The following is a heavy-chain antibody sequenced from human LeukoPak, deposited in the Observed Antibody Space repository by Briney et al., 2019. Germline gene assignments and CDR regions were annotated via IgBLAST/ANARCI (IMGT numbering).Heavy chain of an antibody. Sequence: SETLSLTCTVSGGSISTSSYYWGWIRQPPGKGLEWIASMLYSGSTYYNPSLKSRVAISVDTSKNQFSLNLRSVTAADTAVYYCAWSVAGTVITANWFDPWGRGTLVTVSS. J-gene: IGHJ5*02. CDR1: GGSISTSSYY. CDR2: MLYSGST. D-gene: IGHD4-17*01. V-gene: IGHV4-39*01. CDR3: AWSVAGTVITANWFDP.